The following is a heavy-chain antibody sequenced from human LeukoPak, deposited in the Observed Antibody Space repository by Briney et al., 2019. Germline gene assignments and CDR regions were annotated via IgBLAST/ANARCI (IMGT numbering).Heavy chain of an antibody. J-gene: IGHJ4*02. CDR2: IYDGDST. CDR3: ARGTYIITH. CDR1: GFTVSSNY. Sequence: PGGSLRLSCAVSGFTVSSNYMSWVRQAPGKGLEWVSLIYDGDSTFYADSVRGRFSISRDNSKNTLYLQMDNLRVEDTAVYYCARGTYIITHWGQGALVIVSS. D-gene: IGHD3-10*01. V-gene: IGHV3-53*01.